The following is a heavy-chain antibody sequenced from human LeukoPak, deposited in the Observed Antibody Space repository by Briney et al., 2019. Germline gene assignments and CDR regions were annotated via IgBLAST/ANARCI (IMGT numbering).Heavy chain of an antibody. CDR2: ISSSGSTI. CDR1: GFTFSSYE. V-gene: IGHV3-48*03. D-gene: IGHD3-10*01. J-gene: IGHJ4*02. CDR3: ARSNVLLWFGELYPLDY. Sequence: PVGSLRLSCAASGFTFSSYEMNWVRQAPGKGLEWVSYISSSGSTIYYADSVKGRFTISRDNAKNSLYLQMNSLRAEDTAVYYCARSNVLLWFGELYPLDYWGQGTLVTVS.